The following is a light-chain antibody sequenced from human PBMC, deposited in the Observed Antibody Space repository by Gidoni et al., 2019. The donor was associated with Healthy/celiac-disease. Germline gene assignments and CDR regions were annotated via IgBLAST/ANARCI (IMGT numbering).Light chain of an antibody. Sequence: QSALTQPPSVSGSPGQSVTISCTGTSSDVGSYNRVSWYQQPPGTAPKLMIYEVSNRPSGVPDRFSGSKSGNTASPTISGLQAEDEADYYCSSYTSSSTSLVFGGGTKLTVL. CDR1: SSDVGSYNR. V-gene: IGLV2-18*02. CDR2: EVS. CDR3: SSYTSSSTSLV. J-gene: IGLJ3*02.